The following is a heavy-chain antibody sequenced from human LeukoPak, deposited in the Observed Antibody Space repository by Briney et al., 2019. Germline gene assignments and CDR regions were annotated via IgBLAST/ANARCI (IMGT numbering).Heavy chain of an antibody. CDR1: GFTVSSNY. J-gene: IGHJ6*02. D-gene: IGHD3-10*01. Sequence: GGSLRLSCAASGFTVSSNYMSWVRQAPGKGLEWVSLIYAGGSTYYADAVKGRFTISRHNSKNTLHLQMNSLRVEDTAVYYCATAGSSELLWDHAMDVWGQGTTVTVSS. CDR2: IYAGGST. CDR3: ATAGSSELLWDHAMDV. V-gene: IGHV3-53*04.